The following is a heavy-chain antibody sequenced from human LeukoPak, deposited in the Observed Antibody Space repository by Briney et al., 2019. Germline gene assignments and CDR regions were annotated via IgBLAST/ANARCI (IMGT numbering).Heavy chain of an antibody. J-gene: IGHJ4*02. CDR1: GYSISSGYY. CDR3: ARTEMATSPRGYFDF. V-gene: IGHV4-38-2*01. Sequence: SETLSLTCAVSGYSISSGYYWGWIRQPPGKGLEWIGSIYHSGSTYYNPSLKSRVTISVDTSKNQFSLKLSSVTAADTAVYYCARTEMATSPRGYFDFWSQGTLVTVSS. CDR2: IYHSGST. D-gene: IGHD5-24*01.